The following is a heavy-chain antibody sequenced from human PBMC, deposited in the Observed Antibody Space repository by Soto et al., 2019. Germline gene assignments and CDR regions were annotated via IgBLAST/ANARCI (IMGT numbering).Heavy chain of an antibody. CDR3: GVQYDY. CDR2: ISGKTGDT. Sequence: GGSLRLSCEASGPNFTKHPMIWVRQGPGKGLEWVAAISGKTGDTAYADSVRGRFTLSRDSSTYTMFLQMNSLRAEDTAVYYCGVQYDYWGQGTLVTVSS. CDR1: GPNFTKHP. J-gene: IGHJ4*02. V-gene: IGHV3-23*01.